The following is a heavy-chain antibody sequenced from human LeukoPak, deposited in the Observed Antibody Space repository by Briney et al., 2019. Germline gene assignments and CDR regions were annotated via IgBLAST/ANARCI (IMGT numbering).Heavy chain of an antibody. J-gene: IGHJ5*02. Sequence: GGSLRLSCAGSGFIFRNYGMHWVRQAPGQGLQWVAVISDGGTHLYYADSVKGRFTISRDNSESTMYLQMNSLRVEDTAVYYCAREGGAYCGGDCYSDYWFDPWGQGTLVTVSS. CDR3: AREGGAYCGGDCYSDYWFDP. D-gene: IGHD2-21*02. CDR1: GFIFRNYG. V-gene: IGHV3-30*03. CDR2: ISDGGTHL.